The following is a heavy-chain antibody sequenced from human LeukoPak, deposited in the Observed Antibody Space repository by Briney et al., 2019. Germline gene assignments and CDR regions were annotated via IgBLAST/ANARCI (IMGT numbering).Heavy chain of an antibody. D-gene: IGHD3-3*01. CDR3: ARRTNHLLEWVLVGYYYYMDG. V-gene: IGHV4-30-4*08. CDR2: IFYSGST. CDR1: GRSISSGDYY. Sequence: SQTLSLTSPVYGRSISSGDYYWSWIRQPPWKGLEWFGYIFYSGSTYYNPSLKSRVTISVDTSKNQFSLKLSSVTAADTAVYYCARRTNHLLEWVLVGYYYYMDGWGKGTTVTVSS. J-gene: IGHJ6*03.